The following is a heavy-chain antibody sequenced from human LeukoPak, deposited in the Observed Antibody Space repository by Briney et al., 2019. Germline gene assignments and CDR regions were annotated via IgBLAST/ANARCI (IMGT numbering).Heavy chain of an antibody. CDR3: ARASTWIQLWWFDY. J-gene: IGHJ4*02. Sequence: PGGSLRLSCAASGFTFSSYSMNWVRQAPGKGLEWVSYISSSSSTIYYADSVKGRFTISRDNAKNSLYLQMNSLRAEDTAVYYCARASTWIQLWWFDYWGQGTLVTVSS. CDR2: ISSSSSTI. D-gene: IGHD5-18*01. CDR1: GFTFSSYS. V-gene: IGHV3-48*04.